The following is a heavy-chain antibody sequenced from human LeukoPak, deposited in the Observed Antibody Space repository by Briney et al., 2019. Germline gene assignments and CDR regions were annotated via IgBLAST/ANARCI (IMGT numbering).Heavy chain of an antibody. Sequence: TGGSLRLSCAASGFTVSSNYMSWVRQAPGKGLEWVSVIYSGGSTSYAESVNGRFTISNDNSMKTLYLRINSLRAEDTAVYYCARLIVGATRAFDYWGQGTLVTVSS. D-gene: IGHD1-26*01. J-gene: IGHJ4*02. CDR1: GFTVSSNY. CDR3: ARLIVGATRAFDY. V-gene: IGHV3-66*02. CDR2: IYSGGST.